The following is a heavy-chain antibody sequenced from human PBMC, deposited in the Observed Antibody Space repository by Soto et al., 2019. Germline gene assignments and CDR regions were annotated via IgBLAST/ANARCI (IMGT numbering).Heavy chain of an antibody. D-gene: IGHD3-10*01. J-gene: IGHJ6*02. Sequence: PSETQSLTCTVSGGSISSYYWSWFRQSPGKRMEWIGYVHHSWGSSYNPSLQSRVAISLDTSKSQFSLKVTAVTATDTAVYYCARQGFGPLHGLVDVWGQGTTVTVSS. CDR1: GGSISSYY. V-gene: IGHV4-59*08. CDR2: VHHSWGS. CDR3: ARQGFGPLHGLVDV.